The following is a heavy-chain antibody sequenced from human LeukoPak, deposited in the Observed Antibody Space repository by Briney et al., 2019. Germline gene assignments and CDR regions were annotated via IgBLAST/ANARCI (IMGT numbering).Heavy chain of an antibody. CDR1: GYSFTSYW. V-gene: IGHV5-51*01. D-gene: IGHD5-24*01. CDR3: ATRVGRDGHNPGSYFDY. J-gene: IGHJ4*02. CDR2: IYPGDSDT. Sequence: GESLKISCKGSGYSFTSYWIGWVRQMPGKGLEWMGIIYPGDSDTRYSPSFQGQVTISADKSISTAYLQWSSLKASDTAMYYCATRVGRDGHNPGSYFDYWGQGTLVTVSS.